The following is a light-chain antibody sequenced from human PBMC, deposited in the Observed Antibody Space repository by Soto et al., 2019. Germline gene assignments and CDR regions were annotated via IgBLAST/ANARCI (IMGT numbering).Light chain of an antibody. Sequence: EIVMTPSPATLSVSPGERATLSCRASQNILSNLAWYQQKPGQAPRLLIYGASTRATGIPARFSGSGSGTEFTLTISSLQSEDFEIYYCQQYNNWPITFGQGTRLEIK. CDR1: QNILSN. V-gene: IGKV3-15*01. J-gene: IGKJ5*01. CDR2: GAS. CDR3: QQYNNWPIT.